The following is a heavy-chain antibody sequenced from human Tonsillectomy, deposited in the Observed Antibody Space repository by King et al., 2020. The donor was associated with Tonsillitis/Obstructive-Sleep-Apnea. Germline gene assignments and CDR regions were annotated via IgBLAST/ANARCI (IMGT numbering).Heavy chain of an antibody. V-gene: IGHV4-34*01. CDR1: GGSFSGYY. CDR3: ATEHTAMATAAFDI. Sequence: VQLQQWGAGLLKPSETLSLTCAVYGGSFSGYYWSWIRQPPGKGLEWIGEINHSGSTNYNPSLKSRVTISLDTSNHEFSLTLNSVTAADTAVYYCATEHTAMATAAFDIWAKATMLTDSS. J-gene: IGHJ3*02. D-gene: IGHD5-18*01. CDR2: INHSGST.